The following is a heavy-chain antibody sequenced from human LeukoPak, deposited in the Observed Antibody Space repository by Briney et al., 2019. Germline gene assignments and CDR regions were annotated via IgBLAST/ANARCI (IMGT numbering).Heavy chain of an antibody. V-gene: IGHV3-30*03. CDR3: ARLAVAGTKINVAFDI. Sequence: PWGSLTLSCAASGFSFSDYYMSWIRQPPPKGLERVAVITYDGSNQYYADSVKGRFTFSKDSSKNTLYLQMNSLRADDTAMYYCARLAVAGTKINVAFDIWGQGTMVAVSS. D-gene: IGHD6-19*01. J-gene: IGHJ3*02. CDR1: GFSFSDYY. CDR2: ITYDGSNQ.